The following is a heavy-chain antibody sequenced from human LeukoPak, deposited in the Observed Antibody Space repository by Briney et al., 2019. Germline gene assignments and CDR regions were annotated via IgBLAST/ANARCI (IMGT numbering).Heavy chain of an antibody. V-gene: IGHV1-46*01. CDR2: INPRGTAT. J-gene: IGHJ5*02. CDR1: GYSFTSHY. CDR3: ARDTSEGDYAWWFDP. D-gene: IGHD3-16*01. Sequence: ASVKVSCKASGYSFTSHYMHWVRQAPGQGLEWVGLINPRGTATRYAESFQGRLTLTRDLSTSTDSMELSSLRSDDTAVYFCARDTSEGDYAWWFDPWGQGTLVTVAS.